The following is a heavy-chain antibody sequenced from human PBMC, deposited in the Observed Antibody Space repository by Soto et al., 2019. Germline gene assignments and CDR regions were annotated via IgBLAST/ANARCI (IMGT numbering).Heavy chain of an antibody. Sequence: EVQLLESGGGLVQPGGSLRLSCTASGFTFSNYAMTWVRQAPGKGLEWVSGISDSGGNRYFADSVKGRFIISRDNSKNTVYLQMNSLRDEDTAVYYCAKAAGSSYYQSLDYWGQGVLVTVSS. V-gene: IGHV3-23*01. CDR3: AKAAGSSYYQSLDY. J-gene: IGHJ4*02. D-gene: IGHD3-22*01. CDR1: GFTFSNYA. CDR2: ISDSGGNR.